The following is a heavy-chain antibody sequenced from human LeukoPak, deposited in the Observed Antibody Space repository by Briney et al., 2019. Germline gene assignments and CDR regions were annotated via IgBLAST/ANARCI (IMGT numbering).Heavy chain of an antibody. CDR2: IYPDDSDT. J-gene: IGHJ5*02. CDR3: AIQRGASGSINWFDP. V-gene: IGHV5-51*01. Sequence: GESLKISCETSGYSFTTYWIGWVRQMPGTGLEWVGAIYPDDSDTRYSPSFQGQVAISADKSVRTAYLQWSSLKASDSAMYYCAIQRGASGSINWFDPRRQGALVSVCS. D-gene: IGHD3-10*01. CDR1: GYSFTTYW.